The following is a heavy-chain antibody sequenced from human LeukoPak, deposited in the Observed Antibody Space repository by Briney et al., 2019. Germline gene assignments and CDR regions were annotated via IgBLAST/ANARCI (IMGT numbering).Heavy chain of an antibody. CDR3: AREGQYYDSSGYANWFDP. V-gene: IGHV1-8*01. D-gene: IGHD3-22*01. Sequence: ASVKVSCKASGYTFTSYDINWVRQATGQGLEWMGWMNPNNGNTDYAQNFQGRVTMTRNTSISTAYMELSSLRSEDTAVYYCAREGQYYDSSGYANWFDPWGQGTLVTVSS. CDR1: GYTFTSYD. J-gene: IGHJ5*02. CDR2: MNPNNGNT.